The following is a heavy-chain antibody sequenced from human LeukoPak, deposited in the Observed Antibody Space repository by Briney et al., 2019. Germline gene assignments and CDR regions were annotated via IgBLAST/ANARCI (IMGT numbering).Heavy chain of an antibody. CDR2: ISSSSSYI. CDR3: ARDLILAVFDY. J-gene: IGHJ4*02. CDR1: RFTFSSNS. V-gene: IGHV3-21*01. D-gene: IGHD2-8*01. Sequence: GGSLSLSCAASRFTFSSNSMNWVRQAQGKGLEWVSSISSSSSYIYYADSVKGRFTISRDIPKNSLYLQMNSLRAEATAVYYCARDLILAVFDYWGQGTLVTVSS.